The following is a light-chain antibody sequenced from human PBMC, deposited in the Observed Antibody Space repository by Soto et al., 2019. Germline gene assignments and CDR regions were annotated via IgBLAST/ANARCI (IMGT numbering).Light chain of an antibody. CDR2: GNS. CDR3: QSFDSGLSGYV. CDR1: SSNIGAGYD. V-gene: IGLV1-40*01. J-gene: IGLJ1*01. Sequence: QSALTQPPSVSGAPGQRVTISCTGSSSNIGAGYDVSWYQQLPGTAPKLLIYGNSNRPSGVPDRFSGSKSGTSASLAITGLQAEDEADYYCQSFDSGLSGYVFGTGTKLTVL.